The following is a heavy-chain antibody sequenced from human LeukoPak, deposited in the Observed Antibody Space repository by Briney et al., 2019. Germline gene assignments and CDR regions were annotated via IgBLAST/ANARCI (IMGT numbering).Heavy chain of an antibody. V-gene: IGHV3-7*01. CDR1: GFVFSNSW. CDR3: ARRKEVQTTFAY. D-gene: IGHD4/OR15-4a*01. Sequence: GGSLRLSCAASGFVFSNSWMGWVRLAPGKGLEWVANMKEDGSETYYVDSVKVRFTISRDNAKNSLDLQMNSLRDEDTAVYYCARRKEVQTTFAYWGQGTLVTVSS. CDR2: MKEDGSET. J-gene: IGHJ4*02.